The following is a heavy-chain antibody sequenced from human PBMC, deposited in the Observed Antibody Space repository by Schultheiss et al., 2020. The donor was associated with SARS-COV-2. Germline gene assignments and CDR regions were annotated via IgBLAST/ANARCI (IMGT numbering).Heavy chain of an antibody. J-gene: IGHJ6*02. Sequence: GGSLRLSCAASGFTFSSYGMHWVRQAPGKGLEWVAVISYDGSNKYYADSVKGRFTISRDNSKNTLYLQMNSLRAEDTAVYYCANLDYYDSSGPVGYYGMDVWGQGTTVTVSS. CDR2: ISYDGSNK. CDR1: GFTFSSYG. D-gene: IGHD3-22*01. V-gene: IGHV3-30*18. CDR3: ANLDYYDSSGPVGYYGMDV.